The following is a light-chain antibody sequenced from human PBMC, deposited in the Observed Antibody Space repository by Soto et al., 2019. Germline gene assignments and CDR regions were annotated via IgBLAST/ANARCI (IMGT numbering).Light chain of an antibody. CDR1: QSVSSN. J-gene: IGKJ1*01. CDR3: QQSNNWPWT. CDR2: GAS. V-gene: IGKV3-15*01. Sequence: EIVMTQSPATLSVSPGERATLSCRASQSVSSNLAWYQQKPGQAPRLLIYGASTRATGIPARFSGSGSGTEFTLTISTLQSEDFGIYYCQQSNNWPWTFGQGTKVDIK.